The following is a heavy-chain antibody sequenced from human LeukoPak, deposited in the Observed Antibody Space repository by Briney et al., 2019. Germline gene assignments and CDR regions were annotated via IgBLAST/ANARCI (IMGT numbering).Heavy chain of an antibody. D-gene: IGHD3-3*01. CDR1: GGSFSGYY. CDR3: ARIRRGFWSGLAY. V-gene: IGHV4-34*01. CDR2: INHSGST. J-gene: IGHJ4*02. Sequence: SETLSLTCAVYGGSFSGYYWSWIRQPPGKGLEWIGEINHSGSTNYNPSLKSRVTISVDTSKNQFSLKLSSVTAADTAVYYCARIRRGFWSGLAYWGQGTLVTVSS.